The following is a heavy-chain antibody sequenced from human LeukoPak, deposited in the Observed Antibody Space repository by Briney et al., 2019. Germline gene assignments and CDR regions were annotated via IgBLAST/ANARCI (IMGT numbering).Heavy chain of an antibody. CDR2: INPNNGGT. V-gene: IGHV1-2*02. D-gene: IGHD3-22*01. CDR3: ARDQNFHGSGGYYGIDC. Sequence: ASVKVSCKASGYTFTGYYIHWVRQAPGQGLEWIGWINPNNGGTNYAQKFQDRVTMTGDTSITTACMELSRLTSDDTAVYYCARDQNFHGSGGYYGIDCWGQGTLVTVSS. CDR1: GYTFTGYY. J-gene: IGHJ4*02.